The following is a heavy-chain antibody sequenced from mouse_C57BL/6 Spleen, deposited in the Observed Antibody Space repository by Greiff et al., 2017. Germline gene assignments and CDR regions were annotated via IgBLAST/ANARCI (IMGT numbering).Heavy chain of an antibody. CDR2: IYPGSGNT. J-gene: IGHJ1*03. D-gene: IGHD1-1*01. Sequence: LVESGAELVRPGASVKLSCKASGYTFTDYYINWVKQRPGQGLEWIARIYPGSGNTYYNEKFKGKATLTAEKSSSTAYMQLSSLTSEDSAVYFCARLRDYGSSPHWYFDVWGTGTTVTVSS. CDR1: GYTFTDYY. CDR3: ARLRDYGSSPHWYFDV. V-gene: IGHV1-76*01.